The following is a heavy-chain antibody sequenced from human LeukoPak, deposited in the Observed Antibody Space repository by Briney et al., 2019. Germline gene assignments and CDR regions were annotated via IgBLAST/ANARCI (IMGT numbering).Heavy chain of an antibody. CDR1: GFTVSGNY. Sequence: GGSLRLSCAASGFTVSGNYMSWVRQAPGKGLEWCSVIYSGGDTYYADSVQGRFTISRHNSKNTLYLQMNNLRPEDTAVYYCVRDGGSGVAVAGPDYYYYYGFDVWGQGTTVTVSS. D-gene: IGHD6-19*01. V-gene: IGHV3-53*04. CDR2: IYSGGDT. CDR3: VRDGGSGVAVAGPDYYYYYGFDV. J-gene: IGHJ6*02.